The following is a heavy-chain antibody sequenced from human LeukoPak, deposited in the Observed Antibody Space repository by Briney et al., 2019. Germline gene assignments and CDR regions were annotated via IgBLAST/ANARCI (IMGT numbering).Heavy chain of an antibody. CDR2: VHYSGRT. Sequence: SETLSLTCTVSGGSISSHYWSWIRQPPGKGLEWIGYVHYSGRTNYNPSLTSRVTISVDTSKNQFSLKLSSVTAADTAVYYCARADCTDGVCYKFYFDLWGQGTLVTVSS. D-gene: IGHD2-8*01. V-gene: IGHV4-59*11. J-gene: IGHJ4*02. CDR3: ARADCTDGVCYKFYFDL. CDR1: GGSISSHY.